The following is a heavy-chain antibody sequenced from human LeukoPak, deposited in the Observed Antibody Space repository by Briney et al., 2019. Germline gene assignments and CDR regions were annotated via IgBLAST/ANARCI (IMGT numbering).Heavy chain of an antibody. J-gene: IGHJ4*02. CDR2: ISPYNGNT. V-gene: IGHV1-18*01. CDR3: ATEGGWQPTDYGDHVY. Sequence: ASVKVSCKASGYTFTNYGITWVREAPGQGLEWMGWISPYNGNTNYAQKLQGRVTMTTDTYTSTVYMELSSLRSDDTALYYCATEGGWQPTDYGDHVYWGQGTLVTVSS. CDR1: GYTFTNYG. D-gene: IGHD4-17*01.